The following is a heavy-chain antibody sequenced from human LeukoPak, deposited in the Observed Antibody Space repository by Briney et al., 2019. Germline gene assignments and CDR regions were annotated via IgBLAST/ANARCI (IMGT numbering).Heavy chain of an antibody. Sequence: PSQTLSLTCTVSGASISSGGYYWSWIRQPRGKGLEWIGYIYHSGSTYYNPSLKSRVTISVDRSKNQFSLKLSSVTAADTAVYFCAVGTLITGYFYYFMDVWGKGTTVTVSS. CDR3: AVGTLITGYFYYFMDV. D-gene: IGHD3-9*01. CDR2: IYHSGST. CDR1: GASISSGGYY. V-gene: IGHV4-30-2*01. J-gene: IGHJ6*03.